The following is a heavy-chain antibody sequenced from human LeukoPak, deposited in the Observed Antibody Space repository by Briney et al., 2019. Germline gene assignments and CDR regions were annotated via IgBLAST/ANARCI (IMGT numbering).Heavy chain of an antibody. D-gene: IGHD3-3*01. CDR2: IYTSGST. CDR3: ARGVEDDFWSGYPNWFDP. CDR1: GGSISSGSYY. V-gene: IGHV4-61*02. J-gene: IGHJ5*02. Sequence: TLSLTCTVSGGSISSGSYYWSGIRQPAGKGLEWIGRIYTSGSTNYNPSLKSRVTISVDTSKNQFSLKLSSVTAADTAVYYCARGVEDDFWSGYPNWFDPWGQGTLVTVSS.